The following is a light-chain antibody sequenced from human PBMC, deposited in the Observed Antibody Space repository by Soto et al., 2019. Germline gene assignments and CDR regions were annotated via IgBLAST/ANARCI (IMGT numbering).Light chain of an antibody. CDR2: GTF. V-gene: IGKV3-20*01. CDR1: ESISSGH. CDR3: HHYGSSLT. J-gene: IGKJ4*01. Sequence: EIVLTQSAGTLSLSPGERATVSCWASESISSGHLALFQQRLGQAPRLLIYGTFIRATGIPERFGGSGSGTAFTLTISSLEPEDFAVYFCHHYGSSLTFGGGTRVEI.